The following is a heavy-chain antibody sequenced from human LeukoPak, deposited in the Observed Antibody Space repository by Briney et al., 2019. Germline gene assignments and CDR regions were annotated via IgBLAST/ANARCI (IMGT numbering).Heavy chain of an antibody. Sequence: GESLKISCKASGYRFSDYWIGWVRQLPGKGLEWMGIIYPGDSHTRYSPSFQGQVTFSADKSISTAYLQWSSLKASDTAMYYCAKYDYDRAAGPLDYWGQGTLVTVSS. D-gene: IGHD3-22*01. CDR1: GYRFSDYW. J-gene: IGHJ4*02. V-gene: IGHV5-51*01. CDR3: AKYDYDRAAGPLDY. CDR2: IYPGDSHT.